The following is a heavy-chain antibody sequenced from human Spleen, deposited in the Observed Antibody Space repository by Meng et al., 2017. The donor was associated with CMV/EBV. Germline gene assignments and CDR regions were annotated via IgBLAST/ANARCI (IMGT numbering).Heavy chain of an antibody. CDR3: TRDSSPGYCSGGTCYNWFDL. CDR2: ISWNGHNM. Sequence: GGSLRLSCAASGFSFDDYAMHWVRQTPGKGLEWVSGISWNGHNMAYADSVKGRFTISRDNAKNSLYLQMNSLEPEDTALYYCTRDSSPGYCSGGTCYNWFDLWGQGTLVTVSS. V-gene: IGHV3-9*01. CDR1: GFSFDDYA. J-gene: IGHJ5*02. D-gene: IGHD2-15*01.